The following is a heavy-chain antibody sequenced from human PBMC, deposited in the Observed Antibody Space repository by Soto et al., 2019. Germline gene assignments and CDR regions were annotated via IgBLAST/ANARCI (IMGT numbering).Heavy chain of an antibody. CDR2: IYHSGST. CDR1: GGSISSSNW. J-gene: IGHJ4*02. CDR3: ARLVGFNYDSSGFDY. Sequence: SETLSLTCAVSGGSISSSNWWSWVRQPPGKGLEWIGEIYHSGSTNYNPSLKSRVTISVDTSKNQFSLKLSSVTAADTAVYYCARLVGFNYDSSGFDYWGQGTLVTVSS. V-gene: IGHV4-4*02. D-gene: IGHD3-22*01.